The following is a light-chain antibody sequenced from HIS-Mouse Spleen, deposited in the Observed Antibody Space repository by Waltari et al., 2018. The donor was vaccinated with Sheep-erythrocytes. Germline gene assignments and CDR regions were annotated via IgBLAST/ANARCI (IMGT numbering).Light chain of an antibody. Sequence: SYELTQPPSVSVSPGQTASITCSGDKLGDKYACWYQQKPGQSPVLVIYQDSKRPSGIPERFSGSKSGNTASLTISGLQAEDEADYYCCSYAGSTRVFGGGTKLTVL. CDR3: CSYAGSTRV. CDR2: QDS. V-gene: IGLV3-1*01. CDR1: KLGDKY. J-gene: IGLJ2*01.